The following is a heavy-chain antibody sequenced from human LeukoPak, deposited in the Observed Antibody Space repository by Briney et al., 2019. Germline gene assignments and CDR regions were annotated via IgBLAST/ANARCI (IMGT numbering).Heavy chain of an antibody. V-gene: IGHV3-30-3*01. CDR2: ISYDGSNK. CDR3: ARDRNGQLLWFGEPSWYFDY. J-gene: IGHJ4*02. Sequence: GGSLRLSCAASGFTFSSYAMHWARQAPGKGLEWVAVISYDGSNKYYADSVKGRFTISRDNSKNTLYLQMNSLRAEDTAVYYCARDRNGQLLWFGEPSWYFDYWGQGTLVTVSS. D-gene: IGHD3-10*01. CDR1: GFTFSSYA.